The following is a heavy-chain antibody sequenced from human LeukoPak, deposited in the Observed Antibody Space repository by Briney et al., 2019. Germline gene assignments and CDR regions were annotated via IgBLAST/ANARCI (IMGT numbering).Heavy chain of an antibody. CDR3: ARDRSGIAAD. CDR1: GVSISSDKFY. D-gene: IGHD6-25*01. J-gene: IGHJ4*02. V-gene: IGHV4-30-4*01. CDR2: IYYSGST. Sequence: IPSETLSLTCTVSGVSISSDKFYWSWIRQPPGKGLEWIGYIYYSGSTYYNPSLKSRVTISVDTSKNQFSLKLSSVTAADTAVFYCARDRSGIAADWGQGILVTVSS.